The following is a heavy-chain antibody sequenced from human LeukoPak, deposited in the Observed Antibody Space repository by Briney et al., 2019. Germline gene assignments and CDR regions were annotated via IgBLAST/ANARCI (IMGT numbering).Heavy chain of an antibody. CDR3: ARAYCSSTSCSFDY. D-gene: IGHD2-2*01. V-gene: IGHV1-18*01. J-gene: IGHJ4*02. CDR1: GYTFTSYG. CDR2: ISAYNGNT. Sequence: APVKVSCKASGYTFTSYGISWVRQAPGQGLEWMGWISAYNGNTNYAQKLQGRVTMTTDTSTSTAYMELSSLRSEDTAVYYCARAYCSSTSCSFDYWGQGTLVTVSS.